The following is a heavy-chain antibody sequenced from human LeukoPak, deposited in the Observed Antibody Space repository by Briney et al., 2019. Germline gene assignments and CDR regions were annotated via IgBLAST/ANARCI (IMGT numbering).Heavy chain of an antibody. D-gene: IGHD1-26*01. CDR3: AKDRDDWFSSSGSYLAGY. J-gene: IGHJ4*02. CDR2: ISGSGGST. CDR1: GGSISSYY. V-gene: IGHV3-23*01. Sequence: PSETLSLTCTVSGGSISSYYWSWIRHPPGKGLEWVSAISGSGGSTYYADSLKGRFTISRDNSKNTLYLQMNSLRAEDTAVYYCAKDRDDWFSSSGSYLAGYWGQGTLVTVSS.